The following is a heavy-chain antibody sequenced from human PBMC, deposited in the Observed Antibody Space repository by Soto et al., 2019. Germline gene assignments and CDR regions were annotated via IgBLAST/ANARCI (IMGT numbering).Heavy chain of an antibody. CDR2: IRSKAYGGTT. Sequence: PGGSLRLSCTASGFTFGDYAMSWVRQAPGKGLEWVGFIRSKAYGGTTEYAASVKGRFTISRDDSRSIAYLQMNSLKTEDTAVYYCTRPGYCSSTSCYSYYYYGMDVWGQGTTVTVSS. CDR3: TRPGYCSSTSCYSYYYYGMDV. CDR1: GFTFGDYA. J-gene: IGHJ6*02. D-gene: IGHD2-2*01. V-gene: IGHV3-49*04.